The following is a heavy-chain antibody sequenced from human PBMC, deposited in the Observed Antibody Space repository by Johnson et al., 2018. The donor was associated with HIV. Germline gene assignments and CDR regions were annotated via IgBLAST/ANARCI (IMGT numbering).Heavy chain of an antibody. CDR1: GFTVSNNY. V-gene: IGHV3-66*03. Sequence: VQLVESGGGLIQPGGSLRLSCAASGFTVSNNYMSWVSQAPGKGLEWVSVIYSGGSTYYADSLKGRFTISRDSSKNTLYLQMNRLRAEDTAVYYCARGSYYDSSGDAFDIWGQGTMVTVSS. CDR2: IYSGGST. D-gene: IGHD3-22*01. J-gene: IGHJ3*02. CDR3: ARGSYYDSSGDAFDI.